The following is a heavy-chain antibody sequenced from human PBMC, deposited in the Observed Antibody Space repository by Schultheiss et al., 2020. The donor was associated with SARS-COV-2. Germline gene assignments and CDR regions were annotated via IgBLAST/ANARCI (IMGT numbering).Heavy chain of an antibody. J-gene: IGHJ4*02. CDR1: GASISSYY. CDR3: AREEGYYYDSSGYYGHFDY. D-gene: IGHD3-22*01. V-gene: IGHV4-59*01. CDR2: IYYSGST. Sequence: SETLSLTCTVSGASISSYYWTWIRQPPGKGLEWIGYIYYSGSTYYNPNLKSRVTISVDTSKNQFSLKLSSVTAADTAVYYCAREEGYYYDSSGYYGHFDYWSQGTLITVAS.